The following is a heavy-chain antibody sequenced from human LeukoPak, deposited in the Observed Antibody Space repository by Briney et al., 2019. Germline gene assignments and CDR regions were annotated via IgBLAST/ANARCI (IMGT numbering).Heavy chain of an antibody. CDR3: ARVNSGSY. CDR2: IYHSGST. V-gene: IGHV4-38-2*02. CDR1: GYSISSGYY. D-gene: IGHD1-26*01. J-gene: IGHJ4*02. Sequence: SETLSLTCTVSGYSISSGYYWGWIRQPPGKGLGWIGSIYHSGSTYYNPSLKSRVTISVDTSKNQFSLKLSSVTAADTAVYYCARVNSGSYWGQGTLVTVSS.